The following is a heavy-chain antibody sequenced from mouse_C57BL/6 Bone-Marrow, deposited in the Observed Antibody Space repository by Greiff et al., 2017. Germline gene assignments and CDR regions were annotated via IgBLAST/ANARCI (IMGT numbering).Heavy chain of an antibody. CDR2: IDPSDSYT. V-gene: IGHV1-59*01. CDR1: GYTFTSYW. J-gene: IGHJ3*01. CDR3: ARVDYDYDAWLAY. Sequence: VQLQQPGAELVRPGTSVKLSCKASGYTFTSYWMHWVKQRPGQGLEWIGVIDPSDSYTNYNQKFKGKATLTVDTSSSTAYMQLSSLTSEDSAVXYCARVDYDYDAWLAYWGQGTLVTVSA. D-gene: IGHD2-4*01.